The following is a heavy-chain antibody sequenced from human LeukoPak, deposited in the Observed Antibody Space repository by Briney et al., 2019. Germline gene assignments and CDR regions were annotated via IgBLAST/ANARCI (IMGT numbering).Heavy chain of an antibody. J-gene: IGHJ3*02. D-gene: IGHD1-7*01. Sequence: PSETLSLTCTVSGGSISNGDYYWSWLRQPPGKGLEWIGYIYYSGSTYYNPSLKSRVTILVDMSKNQFSLKLSSVTAADTAVYYCAIGTGALVAFDIWGQGTMVTVSS. CDR2: IYYSGST. CDR1: GGSISNGDYY. CDR3: AIGTGALVAFDI. V-gene: IGHV4-30-4*01.